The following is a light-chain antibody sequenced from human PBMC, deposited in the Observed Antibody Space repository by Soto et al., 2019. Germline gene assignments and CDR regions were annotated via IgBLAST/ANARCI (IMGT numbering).Light chain of an antibody. J-gene: IGLJ2*01. CDR2: LNSDGSH. V-gene: IGLV4-69*01. Sequence: QPVLTQSPSASASLGVSVKLTCTLSSGHSSYAIAWHQQQPEKGPRYLMKLNSDGSHSKGDGIPDRFSGSSSGAERYLTISSLQSEDEADYYFQTWGTGIMVFGGGTKLTVL. CDR3: QTWGTGIMV. CDR1: SGHSSYA.